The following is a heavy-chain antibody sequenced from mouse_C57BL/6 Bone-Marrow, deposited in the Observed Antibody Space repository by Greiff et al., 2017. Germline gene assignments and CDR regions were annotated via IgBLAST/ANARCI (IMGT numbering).Heavy chain of an antibody. CDR1: GYTFTSYW. D-gene: IGHD1-1*01. Sequence: VQLQQSGAELVKPGASVKMSCKASGYTFTSYWITWVKQRTGQGLEWIGDIYPGSGSTNYNEKFKSKATLTVDTSSSTAYMQLSSLTSEDSAVYYCARDYYGSSRGMDYWGQGTSVTVSS. CDR3: ARDYYGSSRGMDY. J-gene: IGHJ4*01. CDR2: IYPGSGST. V-gene: IGHV1-55*01.